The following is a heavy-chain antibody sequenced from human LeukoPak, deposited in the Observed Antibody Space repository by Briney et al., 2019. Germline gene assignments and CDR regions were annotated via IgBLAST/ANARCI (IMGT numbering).Heavy chain of an antibody. Sequence: ASVKVSCTVSGYTLTELSMHWVRQAPGKGLEWMGGFDPEDGETIYAQKFQGRVTMTEDTSTDTAYMELSSLRSEDTAVYYCATVPGNYYYYGMDVWGQGTTVTVSS. CDR2: FDPEDGET. CDR1: GYTLTELS. CDR3: ATVPGNYYYYGMDV. J-gene: IGHJ6*02. V-gene: IGHV1-24*01.